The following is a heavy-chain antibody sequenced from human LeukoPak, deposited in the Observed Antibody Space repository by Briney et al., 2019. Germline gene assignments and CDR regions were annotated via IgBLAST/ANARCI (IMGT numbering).Heavy chain of an antibody. D-gene: IGHD2-2*01. CDR1: GFTFSDEY. J-gene: IGHJ3*02. CDR2: VSNSGSSI. V-gene: IGHV3-11*01. CDR3: ARRGGTSGWGAFDI. Sequence: GGSLRLSCAASGFTFSDEYMSWIRQAPGKGLEWISCVSNSGSSIYYADSVKGRFSISRDNVKNSLYLQMNSLRREDTAVYYCARRGGTSGWGAFDIWGQGTMVTVSS.